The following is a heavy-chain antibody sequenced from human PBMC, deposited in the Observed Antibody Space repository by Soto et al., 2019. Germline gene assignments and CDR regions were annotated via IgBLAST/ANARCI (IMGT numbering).Heavy chain of an antibody. CDR3: ARDRPARVNAFDI. CDR1: GFTFSSYS. Sequence: LRLSCAASGFTFSSYSMNWVRQAPGKGLEWVSYISSSSSTIYYADSVKGRFTISRDNAKNSLYLQMNSLRAEDTAVYYCARDRPARVNAFDIWGQGTMVTVSS. CDR2: ISSSSSTI. J-gene: IGHJ3*02. D-gene: IGHD2-2*01. V-gene: IGHV3-48*01.